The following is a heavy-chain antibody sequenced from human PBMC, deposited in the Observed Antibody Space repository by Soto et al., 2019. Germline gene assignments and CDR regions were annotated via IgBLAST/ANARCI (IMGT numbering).Heavy chain of an antibody. D-gene: IGHD3-16*01. CDR3: AKVMAAAGYDS. CDR1: GGTFGNSA. V-gene: IGHV1-69*01. J-gene: IGHJ4*02. Sequence: QVKLVQSGAEVKKPGSSVKVSCKASGGTFGNSAISWVRQDPGQGLEWMGGIIPVFGTVNYAQKFEGRVPIAADESTSTVFMKMSRLTSEDTAVYYCAKVMAAAGYDSWGQGTLVTVSS. CDR2: IIPVFGTV.